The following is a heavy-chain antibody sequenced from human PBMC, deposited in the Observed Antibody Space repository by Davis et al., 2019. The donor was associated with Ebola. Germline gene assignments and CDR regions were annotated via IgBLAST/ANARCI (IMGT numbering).Heavy chain of an antibody. J-gene: IGHJ6*02. CDR1: GFTFSSYG. CDR3: ASSTGNYYYYGMDV. CDR2: IWYDGSNK. D-gene: IGHD2-2*01. V-gene: IGHV3-33*01. Sequence: GESLKISCAASGFTFSSYGMHWVRQAPGKGLEWVAVIWYDGSNKYYADSVKGRFTISRDNSKNTLYLQMNSLRAEDTAVYYCASSTGNYYYYGMDVWGQGTTVTVSS.